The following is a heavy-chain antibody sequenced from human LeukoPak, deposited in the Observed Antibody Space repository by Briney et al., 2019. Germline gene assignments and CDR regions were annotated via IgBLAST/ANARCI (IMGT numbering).Heavy chain of an antibody. CDR2: ISYAGNIK. CDR3: AKGDRVEPYDY. Sequence: GRSLRLSCAASGFTFRSYATHWVRQAPGKGLEWVALISYAGNIKYYADSVKGRFIISRDNSKNTLYLQMNSLRAEDTAVYYCAKGDRVEPYDYWGQGTLVTVSS. V-gene: IGHV3-30*04. D-gene: IGHD1-26*01. J-gene: IGHJ4*02. CDR1: GFTFRSYA.